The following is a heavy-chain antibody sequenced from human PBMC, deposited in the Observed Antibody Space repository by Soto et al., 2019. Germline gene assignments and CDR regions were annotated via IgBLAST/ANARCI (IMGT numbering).Heavy chain of an antibody. Sequence: EVQLVESGGGLVKPGGSLRLSCAASGFTFSSYSMNWVRQAPGKGLEWVSSISSSSSYIYYADSVKGRFTISRDNAKNSLYLQMNSLRAEDTAVYYCAIDPGVVAPMGAFDIWGQGTMVTVSS. D-gene: IGHD2-15*01. CDR2: ISSSSSYI. J-gene: IGHJ3*02. V-gene: IGHV3-21*01. CDR1: GFTFSSYS. CDR3: AIDPGVVAPMGAFDI.